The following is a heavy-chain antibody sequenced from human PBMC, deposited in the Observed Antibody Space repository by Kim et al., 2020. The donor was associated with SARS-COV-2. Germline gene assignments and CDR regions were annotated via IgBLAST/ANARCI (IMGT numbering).Heavy chain of an antibody. V-gene: IGHV1-24*01. CDR1: GYTLTELS. Sequence: ASVKVSCKVSGYTLTELSMHWVRQAPGKGLEWMGGFDPEDGETIYAQKFQGRVTMTEDTSTDTAYMELSSLRSEDTAVYYCATAVKGSYYAAGYLDYWGQGTLVTVSS. D-gene: IGHD1-26*01. J-gene: IGHJ4*02. CDR3: ATAVKGSYYAAGYLDY. CDR2: FDPEDGET.